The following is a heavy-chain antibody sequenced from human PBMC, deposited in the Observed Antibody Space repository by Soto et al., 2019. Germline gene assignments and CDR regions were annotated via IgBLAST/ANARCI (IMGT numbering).Heavy chain of an antibody. CDR1: GGYFSGYY. J-gene: IGHJ4*02. D-gene: IGHD2-21*01. CDR3: ARFSIPGSLHSDFYFDY. V-gene: IGHV4-34*01. Sequence: PPEILSLTYADSGGYFSGYYWTWVRQPPGNGLERIGRVDHTGNTKYSPSLKSRVTISVDTDKNQFSLNLKSVTAADTGFYFCARFSIPGSLHSDFYFDYWGQGNPVTVSS. CDR2: VDHTGNT.